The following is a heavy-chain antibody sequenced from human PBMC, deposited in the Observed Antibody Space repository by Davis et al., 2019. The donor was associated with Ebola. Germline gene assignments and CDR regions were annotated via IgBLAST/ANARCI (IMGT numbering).Heavy chain of an antibody. Sequence: PGGSLRLSCVASGFTLSSHYMHWVRQTPGKGLIWVSRINYDGSETTYTDSVKGRFTISRDNAKNTLYLQMNGLRDDDTAVYYCARGGREYYFDYWGQGTLVTVSS. CDR2: INYDGSET. CDR3: ARGGREYYFDY. V-gene: IGHV3-74*03. D-gene: IGHD3-10*01. CDR1: GFTLSSHY. J-gene: IGHJ4*02.